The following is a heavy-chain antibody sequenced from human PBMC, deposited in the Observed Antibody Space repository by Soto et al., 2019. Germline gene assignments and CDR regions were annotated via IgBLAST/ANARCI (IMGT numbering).Heavy chain of an antibody. V-gene: IGHV4-31*03. J-gene: IGHJ4*02. CDR1: GGSISSGGYY. CDR3: AREGGIVGATAADY. Sequence: QVQLQESGPGLVKPSQTLSLTCTVSGGSISSGGYYWSWIRQHPGKGLEWIGYIYYSGSTYYNPSLKSRVTRSVDTSKNQFSLQLSSVTAADTAVYYCAREGGIVGATAADYWGQGTLVTVSS. CDR2: IYYSGST. D-gene: IGHD1-26*01.